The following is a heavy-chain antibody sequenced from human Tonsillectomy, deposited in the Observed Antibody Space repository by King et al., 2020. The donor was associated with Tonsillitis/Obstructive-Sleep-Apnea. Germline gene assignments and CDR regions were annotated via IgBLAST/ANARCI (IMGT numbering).Heavy chain of an antibody. CDR2: ISAYNGNT. D-gene: IGHD3-10*01. Sequence: QLVQSGAEVKKPGASVKVSCKASGYTFTSYGISWVRQAPGQGLEWMGWISAYNGNTNYAQKLQGRVTMTTDTSTSTAYMELRSLRSDDTAVYYCAREKYYGSGSYYYYYMDVWGKGTTVTVSS. J-gene: IGHJ6*03. V-gene: IGHV1-18*01. CDR3: AREKYYGSGSYYYYYMDV. CDR1: GYTFTSYG.